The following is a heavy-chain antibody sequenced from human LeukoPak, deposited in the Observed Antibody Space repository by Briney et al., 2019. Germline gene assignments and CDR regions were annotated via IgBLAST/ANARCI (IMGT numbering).Heavy chain of an antibody. CDR1: GYSITSGYY. CDR2: IYHSGST. D-gene: IGHD2-2*01. V-gene: IGHV4-38-2*02. Sequence: PSETLSLTCNVSGYSITSGYYWGWIRQPPGKGLEWIGTIYHSGSTYYNPSLKSRVTISVDTSKNQFSLKLSSVTAADTAVYYCARHVLVPAGNNLFDPWGQGTLVTVSS. J-gene: IGHJ5*02. CDR3: ARHVLVPAGNNLFDP.